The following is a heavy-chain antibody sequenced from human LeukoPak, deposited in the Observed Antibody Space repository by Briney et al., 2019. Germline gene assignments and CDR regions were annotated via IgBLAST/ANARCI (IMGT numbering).Heavy chain of an antibody. CDR3: AKGPLRGTAAAIDY. D-gene: IGHD2-2*01. CDR1: GFTFNNYG. V-gene: IGHV3-30*18. Sequence: GGSLRLSRAASGFTFNNYGMHWVRQAPGKGLEWVAVISYDGRNKHYPDSVKGRFTISRDISTDTLWLQMDSLRTEDTAVYYCAKGPLRGTAAAIDYWGQGTLVTVSS. J-gene: IGHJ4*02. CDR2: ISYDGRNK.